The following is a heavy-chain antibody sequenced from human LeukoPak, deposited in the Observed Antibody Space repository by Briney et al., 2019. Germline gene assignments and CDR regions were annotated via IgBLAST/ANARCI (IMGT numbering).Heavy chain of an antibody. CDR1: GFTFSSYS. Sequence: GGSLRPSCAASGFTFSSYSMNWVRQAPGKGLEWVSSISSSSSYIYYADSVKGRFTISRDNAKNSLYLQMNSLRAEDTAVYYCARSMDYDFWSGYYLFGMDVWGQGTTVTVSS. V-gene: IGHV3-21*01. CDR2: ISSSSSYI. CDR3: ARSMDYDFWSGYYLFGMDV. D-gene: IGHD3-3*01. J-gene: IGHJ6*02.